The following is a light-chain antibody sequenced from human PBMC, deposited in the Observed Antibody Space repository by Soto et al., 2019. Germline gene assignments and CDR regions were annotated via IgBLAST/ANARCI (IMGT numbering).Light chain of an antibody. CDR3: QQANSFPLT. Sequence: DIQMTQSPSSVSASVGDRVTITCRASQGISGWLAWYQQKPGKDPKLLIYAASSLQSGVPSRFRGSGSGTDFTLTISSLQPEDFATYYCQQANSFPLTFGGGTKVEIK. V-gene: IGKV1-12*01. CDR1: QGISGW. CDR2: AAS. J-gene: IGKJ4*01.